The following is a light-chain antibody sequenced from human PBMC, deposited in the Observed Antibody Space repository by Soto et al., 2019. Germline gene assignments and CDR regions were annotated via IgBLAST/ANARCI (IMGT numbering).Light chain of an antibody. J-gene: IGLJ1*01. Sequence: QSALTQPASVSVSPGQSITSSCTGTSSDVGSYNLVSWYQQHPGKAPKLMIYEGSKRPSGVSNRFSGSKSGNTASLTISGLQAEDEADYYCCSYAGSSTYVFGTGTKATVL. CDR1: SSDVGSYNL. V-gene: IGLV2-23*01. CDR3: CSYAGSSTYV. CDR2: EGS.